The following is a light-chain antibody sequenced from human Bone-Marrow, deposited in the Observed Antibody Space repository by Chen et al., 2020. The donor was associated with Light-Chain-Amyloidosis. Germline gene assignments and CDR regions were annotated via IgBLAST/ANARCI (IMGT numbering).Light chain of an antibody. J-gene: IGKJ2*01. CDR2: DAS. V-gene: IGKV3-11*01. CDR3: QQRSNWRYT. Sequence: EIVLRQSPATLSLSPGERATLSCRASQSVSSYLAWYQQKPGQAPRLLIYDASNRATGIPARFSGSGSGTDFTLTISRLEPEDFAVYYCQQRSNWRYTFGQGTRLEIK. CDR1: QSVSSY.